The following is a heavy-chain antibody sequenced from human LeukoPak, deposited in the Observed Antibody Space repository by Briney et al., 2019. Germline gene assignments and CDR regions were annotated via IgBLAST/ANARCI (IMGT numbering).Heavy chain of an antibody. D-gene: IGHD6-13*01. Sequence: GGSLRLSCAASGFTFSSYSMNWVRQAPGKGLEWVANIKKDGGEKYYVDSVKGRFTISRDNAKNSLYLQMNSLRAEDTAVYFCARGLYSSTTYYFDYWGQGTLVTVSS. CDR2: IKKDGGEK. V-gene: IGHV3-7*03. CDR3: ARGLYSSTTYYFDY. CDR1: GFTFSSYS. J-gene: IGHJ4*02.